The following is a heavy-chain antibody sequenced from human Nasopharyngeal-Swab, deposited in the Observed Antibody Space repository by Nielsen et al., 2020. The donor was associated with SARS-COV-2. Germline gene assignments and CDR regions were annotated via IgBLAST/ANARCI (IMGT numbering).Heavy chain of an antibody. CDR2: MSFDGSNK. J-gene: IGHJ4*02. CDR3: AREGVSSLPFGDY. V-gene: IGHV3-30-3*01. CDR1: GFTFRIFA. D-gene: IGHD2-8*01. Sequence: GESLKISCAASGFTFRIFAMHWLRPAPGKGLEWVAFMSFDGSNKYYADSVKGRFTISRDNSKSTLYLQMNSLRPEDTAVYYCAREGVSSLPFGDYWGRGTLVTVSS.